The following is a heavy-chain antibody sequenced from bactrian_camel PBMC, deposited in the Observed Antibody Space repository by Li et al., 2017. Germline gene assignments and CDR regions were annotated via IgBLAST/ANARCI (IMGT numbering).Heavy chain of an antibody. CDR1: GYTARISC. CDR2: IPTGGSEA. CDR3: AAAGTGGSWYPSLHRYLYNI. D-gene: IGHD6*01. J-gene: IGHJ4*01. V-gene: IGHV3S6*01. Sequence: HVQLVESGGGSVQAGGSLRLTCARSGYTARISCLGWFRQAPGKERTRVAFIPTGGSEAWYVDSVKGRFTISKDNTKNTLYLQLNSLKPEDTAMYYCAAAGTGGSWYPSLHRYLYNIWGQGTQVTVS.